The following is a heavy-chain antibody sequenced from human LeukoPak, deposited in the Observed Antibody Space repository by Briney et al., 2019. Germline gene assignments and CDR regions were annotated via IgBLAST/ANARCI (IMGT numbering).Heavy chain of an antibody. V-gene: IGHV1-2*06. J-gene: IGHJ4*02. Sequence: GASVKVSCKASGYTFTGYYMHWVRQAPGQGLEWMGRINPNSGGTNYAQKFQGRVTMTRDTSTSTAYMRLSSLRSDDTPVYNCWRGYDFWGGYYMVYWGQGTLVTVSS. CDR3: WRGYDFWGGYYMVY. CDR2: INPNSGGT. D-gene: IGHD3-3*01. CDR1: GYTFTGYY.